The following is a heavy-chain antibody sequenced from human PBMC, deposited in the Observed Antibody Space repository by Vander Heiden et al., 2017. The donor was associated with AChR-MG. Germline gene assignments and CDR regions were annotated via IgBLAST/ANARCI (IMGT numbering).Heavy chain of an antibody. Sequence: EVQLVETGGGLIQPGGSLRLSCAASGLPVSSNYMSWFRQAPGKGLEWVSVIYSGGSTYYADSVKGRFTISRDNSKNTLYLQMNSLRAEDTAVYYCARASGSYYNYYYYGMDVWGQGTTVTVSS. CDR3: ARASGSYYNYYYYGMDV. D-gene: IGHD1-26*01. CDR2: IYSGGST. J-gene: IGHJ6*02. CDR1: GLPVSSNY. V-gene: IGHV3-53*02.